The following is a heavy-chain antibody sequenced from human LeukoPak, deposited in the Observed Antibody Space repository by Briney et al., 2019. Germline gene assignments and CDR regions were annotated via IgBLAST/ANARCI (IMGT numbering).Heavy chain of an antibody. J-gene: IGHJ5*02. CDR3: ARDGGTSVRGVEPLKQYNWFDP. V-gene: IGHV1-18*01. Sequence: GASVKVSCKASGYTFTSYGISWVRQAPGQGLEWMGWISAYNGNTNYAQKLQGRVTMTTDTSTSTAYMELRSLRSDDTAVYYCARDGGTSVRGVEPLKQYNWFDPWGQGTLVTVSS. CDR2: ISAYNGNT. D-gene: IGHD3-10*02. CDR1: GYTFTSYG.